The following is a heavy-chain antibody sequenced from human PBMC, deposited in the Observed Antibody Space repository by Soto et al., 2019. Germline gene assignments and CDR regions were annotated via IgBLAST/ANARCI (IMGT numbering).Heavy chain of an antibody. CDR3: ARGCQGLCTWEPHRTDYYYGMDV. D-gene: IGHD1-26*01. J-gene: IGHJ6*02. CDR2: INHSGST. V-gene: IGHV4-34*01. CDR1: GGSFSGYY. Sequence: PSETLSLTCAVYGGSFSGYYWSWIRQPPGKGLEWIGEINHSGSTNYNPSLKSRVTISVDTSKNQFSLKLSSVTAADTAVYYCARGCQGLCTWEPHRTDYYYGMDVWGQGTTVTVSS.